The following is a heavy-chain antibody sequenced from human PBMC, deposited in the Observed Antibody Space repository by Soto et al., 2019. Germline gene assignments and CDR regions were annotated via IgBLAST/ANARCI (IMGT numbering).Heavy chain of an antibody. CDR1: GFTFSSYA. V-gene: IGHV3-23*01. CDR2: ISGSGGST. CDR3: AKLSVYAIQANYYFDY. Sequence: GGSLRLSCAASGFTFSSYAMSWVRQAPGKGLEWVSAISGSGGSTYYADSVKGRFTISRDNSKNTLYLQMNSLRAEDTAVYYCAKLSVYAIQANYYFDYWGQGNLVTVS. J-gene: IGHJ4*02. D-gene: IGHD2-8*01.